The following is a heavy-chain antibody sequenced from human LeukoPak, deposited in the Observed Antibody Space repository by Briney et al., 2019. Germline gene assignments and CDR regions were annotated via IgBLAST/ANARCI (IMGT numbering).Heavy chain of an antibody. CDR2: ISSSSSYI. Sequence: GGSLRLSCAASGFTFSSYSMNWVRQAPGKGLEWVSSISSSSSYIYYADSVKGRFTISRDNAKNSLYLQMNSLRAEDTAVYYCASPVMQLWLGDYYMDVWGKGTTVTVSS. CDR3: ASPVMQLWLGDYYMDV. J-gene: IGHJ6*03. V-gene: IGHV3-21*01. D-gene: IGHD5-18*01. CDR1: GFTFSSYS.